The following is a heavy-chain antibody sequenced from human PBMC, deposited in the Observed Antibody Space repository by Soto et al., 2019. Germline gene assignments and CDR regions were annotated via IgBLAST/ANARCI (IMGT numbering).Heavy chain of an antibody. D-gene: IGHD3-10*01. V-gene: IGHV4-34*01. J-gene: IGHJ4*02. CDR1: GGSFSGYY. Sequence: QVQLQQWGAGLLKPSETLSLTCAVYGGSFSGYYWSWIRQPPGKGLEWIGEINHSGSTNYNPSLKSRVTISVDTSKSQFSLKLSSVTAADTAVYYCARSQGYYYGSGSYYNPRPYDYWGQGTLVTVSS. CDR2: INHSGST. CDR3: ARSQGYYYGSGSYYNPRPYDY.